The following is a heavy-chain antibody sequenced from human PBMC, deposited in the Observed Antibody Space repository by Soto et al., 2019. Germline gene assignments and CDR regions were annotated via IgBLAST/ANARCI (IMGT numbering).Heavy chain of an antibody. D-gene: IGHD2-21*02. CDR3: ARATYCGGDCYPPYWYFDL. Sequence: QVQLVQSGAEVKKPGSSVKVSCKASGGTFSSYAISWVRQAPGQGLEWMGGIIPIFGTANYAQQFQGRVTITADESTSTAYMELSSLRSEDTAVYYCARATYCGGDCYPPYWYFDLWGRGTLVTVSS. J-gene: IGHJ2*01. CDR1: GGTFSSYA. V-gene: IGHV1-69*01. CDR2: IIPIFGTA.